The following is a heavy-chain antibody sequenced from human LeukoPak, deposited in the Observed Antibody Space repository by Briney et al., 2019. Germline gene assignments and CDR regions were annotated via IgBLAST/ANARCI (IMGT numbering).Heavy chain of an antibody. CDR2: ISGSGSNT. CDR3: AKDCGGDCYSRKYFQH. J-gene: IGHJ1*01. D-gene: IGHD2-21*01. V-gene: IGHV3-23*01. Sequence: GGSLRLSCAASGFTFSTYAMTWVRQAPGKWLEWVSAISGSGSNTYYADSVKGRFTISRDTSKNTTYLQMNSLRAEDTAVYYCAKDCGGDCYSRKYFQHWGQGTLVTVSS. CDR1: GFTFSTYA.